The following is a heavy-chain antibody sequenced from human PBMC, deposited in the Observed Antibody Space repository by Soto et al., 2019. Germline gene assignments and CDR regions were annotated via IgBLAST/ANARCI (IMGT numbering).Heavy chain of an antibody. CDR2: VFSFDEK. CDR1: GFSLNNARVG. CDR3: ARAYDSSGYHFDY. J-gene: IGHJ4*02. D-gene: IGHD3-22*01. Sequence: QVTLKESGPVLVKPTETLTLTCTVSGFSLNNARVGVSWLRQPPGKALEWLAHVFSFDEKSYNTSLKIRLTTSKDTSKSQVVLTMTNMDPVDTATYYCARAYDSSGYHFDYWGQGTLVTVSS. V-gene: IGHV2-26*01.